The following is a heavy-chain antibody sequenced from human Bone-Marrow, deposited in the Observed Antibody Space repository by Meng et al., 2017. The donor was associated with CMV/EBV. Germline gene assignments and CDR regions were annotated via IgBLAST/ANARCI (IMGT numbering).Heavy chain of an antibody. CDR2: IYYSGST. D-gene: IGHD3-3*01. CDR1: GGSISSYY. V-gene: IGHV4-59*01. Sequence: GSRRPSCTVSGGSISSYYWSWIRQPPGKGVEWIGYIYYSGSTNYNPSLKSRVTISVDTSKNKFSLKLSSVTAADTAVYYCARDSERLLEWLGQGYYYYYGMDVWGQGTTVTVSS. J-gene: IGHJ6*02. CDR3: ARDSERLLEWLGQGYYYYYGMDV.